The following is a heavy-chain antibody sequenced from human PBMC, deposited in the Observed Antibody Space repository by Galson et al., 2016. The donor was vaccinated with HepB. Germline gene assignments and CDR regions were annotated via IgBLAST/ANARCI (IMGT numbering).Heavy chain of an antibody. V-gene: IGHV3-23*01. J-gene: IGHJ4*02. Sequence: SLRLSCAASGFTFSHYAMAWVRQAPGEGLEWVSTIGGGGGNTHYADSVKGRFTVSRDNFRNTPYLQMNSLRAEDTAVYQCTKDVGPNCYDYWGKGSLVTVSS. CDR2: IGGGGGNT. CDR3: TKDVGPNCYDY. D-gene: IGHD1-26*01. CDR1: GFTFSHYA.